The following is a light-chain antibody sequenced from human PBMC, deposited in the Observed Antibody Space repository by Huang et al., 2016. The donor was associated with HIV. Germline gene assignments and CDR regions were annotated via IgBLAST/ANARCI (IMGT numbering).Light chain of an antibody. Sequence: EIVLTQSPATLSLSPGGRATLSCRASQNSSSFLAWYQQGAGQAPRLLIYGASNRATGIPARFSGSGSGTDFTLTINNLEPGDFAVYYCQQRFTFGPGTKVDIK. CDR3: QQRFT. CDR2: GAS. J-gene: IGKJ3*01. V-gene: IGKV3-11*01. CDR1: QNSSSF.